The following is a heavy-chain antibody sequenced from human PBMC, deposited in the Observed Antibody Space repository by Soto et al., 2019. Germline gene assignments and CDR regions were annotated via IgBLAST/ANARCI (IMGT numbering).Heavy chain of an antibody. CDR3: ARDTKGPDYDFWSGYSPDNY. D-gene: IGHD3-3*01. CDR1: GYTFTSYG. CDR2: ISAYNGNT. Sequence: ASLKVSCKASGYTFTSYGISWVRQAPGQGLEWMGWISAYNGNTNCAQKLQGRVTMTTDTSTSTAYMELRSLRSDDTAVYYCARDTKGPDYDFWSGYSPDNYWGQGTLVTVSS. J-gene: IGHJ4*02. V-gene: IGHV1-18*01.